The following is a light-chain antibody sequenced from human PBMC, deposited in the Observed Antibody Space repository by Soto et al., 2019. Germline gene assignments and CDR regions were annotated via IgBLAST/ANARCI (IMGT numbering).Light chain of an antibody. J-gene: IGLJ2*01. V-gene: IGLV2-14*01. CDR1: SSDVGGYNY. CDR3: SSYTSKTTVL. Sequence: QSALTQPASVSGSPGQSITISCTGTSSDVGGYNYVSWYQQHPGKAPRLIIYEVSNRPSGVSDRFSGSKSGNTASLTISGLQAEDEADFYCSSYTSKTTVLFGGGTKLTVL. CDR2: EVS.